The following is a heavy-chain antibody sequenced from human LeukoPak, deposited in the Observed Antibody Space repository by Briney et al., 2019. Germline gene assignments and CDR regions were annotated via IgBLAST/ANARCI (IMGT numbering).Heavy chain of an antibody. CDR1: GGSISSGSYY. Sequence: SETLSLTCTVSGGSISSGSYYLSWIRQPAGKGLEWIGRIYSSGTNYNPSLKSRVTMSADTSRNQVSLTLSSVTAADTAVYYCARDSGTTGEVKFDPWGQGTLVTVSS. CDR3: ARDSGTTGEVKFDP. V-gene: IGHV4-61*02. CDR2: IYSSGT. J-gene: IGHJ5*02. D-gene: IGHD3-10*01.